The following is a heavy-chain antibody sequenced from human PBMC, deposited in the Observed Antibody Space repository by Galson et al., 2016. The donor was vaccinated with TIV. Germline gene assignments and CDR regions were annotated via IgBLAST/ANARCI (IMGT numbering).Heavy chain of an antibody. CDR2: IIPIFGTG. Sequence: SVKVSCKASGGSFMNYAVSWARQAPGQGLEWMGRIIPIFGTGNYAQKFQGRVTITADIFASTAYMELSSLTSDDTAVYYCGIAAGGVTSYDYYMGVWGKGPTVTVSS. D-gene: IGHD6-13*01. CDR1: GGSFMNYA. J-gene: IGHJ6*03. CDR3: GIAAGGVTSYDYYMGV. V-gene: IGHV1-69*06.